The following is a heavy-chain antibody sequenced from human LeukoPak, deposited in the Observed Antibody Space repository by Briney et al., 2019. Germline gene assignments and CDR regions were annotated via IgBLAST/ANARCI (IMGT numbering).Heavy chain of an antibody. J-gene: IGHJ4*02. CDR3: ATPLKPNYYDSSGYYGY. CDR2: VDPEDGET. V-gene: IGHV1-69-2*01. CDR1: GYTFTGYY. Sequence: GASVKVSCKASGYTFTGYYMHWVQQAPGKGLEWMGLVDPEDGETIYAEKFQGRVTITADTSTDTAYMELSSLRSEDTAVYYCATPLKPNYYDSSGYYGYWGQGTLVTVSS. D-gene: IGHD3-22*01.